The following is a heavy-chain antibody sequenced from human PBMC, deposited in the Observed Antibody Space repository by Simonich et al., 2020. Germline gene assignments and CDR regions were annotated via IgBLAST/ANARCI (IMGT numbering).Heavy chain of an antibody. CDR3: ARVGYSNYYYYGMDV. CDR1: GYSISSGYY. J-gene: IGHJ6*02. V-gene: IGHV4-38-2*01. D-gene: IGHD6-13*01. CDR2: IYHRGST. Sequence: QVQLQESGPGLVKPSETLSLTCAVSGYSISSGYYWGWIRQPPGKGLGWIGSIYHRGSTDDNPYLKSRVTISVDTSKNQFSLKLSSVTAADTAVYYCARVGYSNYYYYGMDVWGQGTTVTVSS.